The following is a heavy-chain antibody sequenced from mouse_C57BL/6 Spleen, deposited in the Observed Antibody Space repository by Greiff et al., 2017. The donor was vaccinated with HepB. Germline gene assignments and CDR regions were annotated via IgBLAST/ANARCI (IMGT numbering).Heavy chain of an antibody. D-gene: IGHD2-4*01. CDR1: GYSITSGYY. CDR3: ARGVITTRYFDV. Sequence: EVQLQESGPGLVKPSQSLSLTCSVTGYSITSGYYWNWIRQFPGNKLEWMGYISYDGSNNYNPSLKNRISITRDTSKNQFFLKLNSVTTEDTATYYCARGVITTRYFDVWGTGTTVTVSS. J-gene: IGHJ1*03. CDR2: ISYDGSN. V-gene: IGHV3-6*01.